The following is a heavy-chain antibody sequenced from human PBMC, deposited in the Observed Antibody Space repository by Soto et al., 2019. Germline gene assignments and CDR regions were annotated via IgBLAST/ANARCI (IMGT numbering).Heavy chain of an antibody. J-gene: IGHJ3*02. CDR2: ISSSSSYI. D-gene: IGHD6-6*01. CDR1: GFTFSSYS. Sequence: EVQLVESGGGLVKPGGSLRLSCAASGFTFSSYSMNWVRKAPGKGLEWVSSISSSSSYIYYADPVKGRFTISRDNAKNSLYLQMNSVRAENTAVYYWAKAHWGNSSWSIGAFDIWGQGTMVTVSS. CDR3: AKAHWGNSSWSIGAFDI. V-gene: IGHV3-21*01.